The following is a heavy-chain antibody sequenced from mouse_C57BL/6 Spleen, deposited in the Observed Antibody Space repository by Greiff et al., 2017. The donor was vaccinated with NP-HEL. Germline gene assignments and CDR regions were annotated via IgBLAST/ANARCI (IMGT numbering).Heavy chain of an antibody. D-gene: IGHD1-1*01. J-gene: IGHJ2*01. Sequence: DVKLVESGGGLVKPGGSLKLSCAASGFTFSDYGMHWVRQAPEKGLEWVAYISSGSSTIYYADTVKGRFTISRDNAKNTLFLQMTSLRSEDTAMYYCARRYYYGSLYYFDYWGQGTTLTVSS. CDR3: ARRYYYGSLYYFDY. CDR2: ISSGSSTI. CDR1: GFTFSDYG. V-gene: IGHV5-17*01.